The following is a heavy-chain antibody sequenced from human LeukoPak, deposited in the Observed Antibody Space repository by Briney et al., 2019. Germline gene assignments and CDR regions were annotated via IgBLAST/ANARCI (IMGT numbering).Heavy chain of an antibody. D-gene: IGHD6-13*01. CDR2: ISSSSSYI. V-gene: IGHV3-21*01. Sequence: GGSLRLSCAASGFTFSSYSMNWVRQAPGKGLEWVSSISSSSSYIYYADSVKGRFTISRDNAKNSLYLQMNSLRAEGTAVYYCAREGQQLVLLFWFDPWGQGTLVTVSS. CDR3: AREGQQLVLLFWFDP. CDR1: GFTFSSYS. J-gene: IGHJ5*02.